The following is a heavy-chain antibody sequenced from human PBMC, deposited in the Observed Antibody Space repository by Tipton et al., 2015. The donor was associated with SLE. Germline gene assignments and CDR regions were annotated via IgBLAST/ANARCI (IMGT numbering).Heavy chain of an antibody. J-gene: IGHJ4*02. V-gene: IGHV3-74*01. CDR2: INSDGSST. CDR3: ARCSGSFPFDY. D-gene: IGHD1-26*01. Sequence: SLRLSCAASGFTFSSYWMHWVRQAPGKGLVWVSRINSDGSSTSYADSVKGRFTISRDNAKNTLYLQMNSLRAEDTAVYYCARCSGSFPFDYWGQGTLVTVSS. CDR1: GFTFSSYW.